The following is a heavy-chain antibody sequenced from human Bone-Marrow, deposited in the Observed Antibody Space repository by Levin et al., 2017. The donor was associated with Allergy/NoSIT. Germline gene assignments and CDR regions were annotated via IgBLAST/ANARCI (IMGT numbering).Heavy chain of an antibody. Sequence: SETLSLTCVVSGGSISSSNWWSWVRQPPGKGLEWIGEIYYSGSTNYNPSFESRATLSVDTSNNQFSLRLTSVTATDTAVYYCARLPNWQYYYFDYWGPGTEVTVSS. V-gene: IGHV4-4*02. CDR3: ARLPNWQYYYFDY. J-gene: IGHJ4*02. CDR2: IYYSGST. D-gene: IGHD7-27*01. CDR1: GGSISSSNW.